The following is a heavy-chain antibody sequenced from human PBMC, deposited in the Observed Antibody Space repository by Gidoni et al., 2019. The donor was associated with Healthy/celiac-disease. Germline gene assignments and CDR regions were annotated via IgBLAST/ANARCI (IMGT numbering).Heavy chain of an antibody. Sequence: SCAASGFPFSSYAMHWVRQAPGKGLEWVAVISYDGSNKYYAESVKGRFTISRENSKNTLYLQMNSLRAEDTAVYYCARGGYYYYGMDVWGQGTTVTVSS. V-gene: IGHV3-30-3*01. CDR2: ISYDGSNK. CDR1: GFPFSSYA. J-gene: IGHJ6*02. CDR3: ARGGYYYYGMDV.